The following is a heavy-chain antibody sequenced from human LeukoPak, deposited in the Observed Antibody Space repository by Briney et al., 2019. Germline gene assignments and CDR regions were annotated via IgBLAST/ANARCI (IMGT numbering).Heavy chain of an antibody. CDR3: ARVSWFPGTSYYYMDV. Sequence: SPSETLSLTCAVYGGSFSGYYWSWLRQPPGKGLEWIGEINHSGSTNYNPSLKSRVTISVDTSKNQFSLKLSSVTAADTAVYYCARVSWFPGTSYYYMDVWGKGTTVTVSS. CDR1: GGSFSGYY. J-gene: IGHJ6*03. D-gene: IGHD1-1*01. V-gene: IGHV4-34*01. CDR2: INHSGST.